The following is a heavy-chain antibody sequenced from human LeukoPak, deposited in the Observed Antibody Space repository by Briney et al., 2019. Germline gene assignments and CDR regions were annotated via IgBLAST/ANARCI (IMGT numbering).Heavy chain of an antibody. D-gene: IGHD3-10*01. CDR3: ARNGRGFGDGNWFDP. J-gene: IGHJ5*02. CDR2: IYYSGST. Sequence: SETLSLTCTVSGGAISSYYWSWIRQPPGKGLEWLGYIYYSGSTNYNPSLKSRVTISVDTSKTQFSLKLSSVTAADTAVYYCARNGRGFGDGNWFDPWGQGTLVTVSS. CDR1: GGAISSYY. V-gene: IGHV4-59*01.